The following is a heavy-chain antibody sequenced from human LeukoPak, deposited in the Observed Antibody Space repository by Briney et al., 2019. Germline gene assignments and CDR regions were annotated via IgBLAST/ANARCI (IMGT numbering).Heavy chain of an antibody. J-gene: IGHJ6*03. CDR3: ASAYSSSWYYYMDV. Sequence: PGGSLRLSCAASGFTFSSYAMSWVRQAPGKGLEWVSAISGSGGSTYYADSVKGRFTISRDNSKNTLYLQMNRLRAEDTAVYYCASAYSSSWYYYMDVWGKGTTVTVSS. D-gene: IGHD6-13*01. CDR1: GFTFSSYA. CDR2: ISGSGGST. V-gene: IGHV3-23*01.